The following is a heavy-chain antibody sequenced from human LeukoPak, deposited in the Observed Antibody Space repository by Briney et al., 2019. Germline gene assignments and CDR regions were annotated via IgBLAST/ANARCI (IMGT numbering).Heavy chain of an antibody. V-gene: IGHV3-66*01. Sequence: GGSLRLSCAASGFTVSSNYMSWVRQAPGKGLEWVSVIYSGGSTYYADSVKGRFTISRDNAKNSLYLQMNSLRAEDTAVYYCARSPPLRYFDWLLNWGQGTLVTVSS. CDR2: IYSGGST. CDR3: ARSPPLRYFDWLLN. J-gene: IGHJ4*02. D-gene: IGHD3-9*01. CDR1: GFTVSSNY.